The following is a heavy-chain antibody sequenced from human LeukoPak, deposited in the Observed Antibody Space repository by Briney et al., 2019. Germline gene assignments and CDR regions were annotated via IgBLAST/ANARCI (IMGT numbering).Heavy chain of an antibody. CDR3: SLNYCSGGSCYML. J-gene: IGHJ4*02. D-gene: IGHD2-15*01. Sequence: GGSLRLTCAASGFTFSGSVMHWVRQASGKGLEWVGRIRSKANSYATAYAASVKGRFTISRDDSKNTAYLQMNSLKTEDTAVYYCSLNYCSGGSCYMLWGQGTLVTVSS. V-gene: IGHV3-73*01. CDR1: GFTFSGSV. CDR2: IRSKANSYAT.